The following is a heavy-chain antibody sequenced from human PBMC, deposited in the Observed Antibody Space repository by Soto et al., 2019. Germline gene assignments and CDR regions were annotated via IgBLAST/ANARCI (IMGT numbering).Heavy chain of an antibody. D-gene: IGHD6-19*01. CDR2: ISAYNGNT. CDR3: ARDFRAVAGTGIFDY. Sequence: ASVKVSCKASGYTFTSYVISWVRQAPGQGLEWMGWISAYNGNTNYAQKLQGRVTMTTDTSKNTLYLQMNSLRAEDTAVYFCARDFRAVAGTGIFDYWGQGTLVTVSS. J-gene: IGHJ4*02. CDR1: GYTFTSYV. V-gene: IGHV1-18*04.